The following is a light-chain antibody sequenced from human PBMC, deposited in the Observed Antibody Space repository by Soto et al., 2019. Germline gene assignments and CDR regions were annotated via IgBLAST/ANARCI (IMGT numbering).Light chain of an antibody. J-gene: IGKJ2*03. V-gene: IGKV1-39*01. CDR1: QSISSY. CDR3: QQTYSTLDS. CDR2: AAS. Sequence: DIQMTQSPSSLSASVGDRVTITCRASQSISSYLNWYQQKPGKAPKLLIYAASSLQSGVPSRFSGSGSGTDFTLTISSVQSEEFATYYCQQTYSTLDSFGQGTKLEIK.